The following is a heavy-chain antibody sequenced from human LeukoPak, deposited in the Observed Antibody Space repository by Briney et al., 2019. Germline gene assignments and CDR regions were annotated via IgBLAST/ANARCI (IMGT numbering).Heavy chain of an antibody. CDR3: AREAPSGVTAIRSYYYYYYMDV. CDR1: VGSISSYY. J-gene: IGHJ6*03. Sequence: LETLSLTCTVSVGSISSYYWSWIRQPAGKGLEWIGRIYTSGSTNYNPSLKSRVTISVDTSKNQFSLKLSSVTAAYTAVYYSAREAPSGVTAIRSYYYYYYMDVWGKGTTVTVSS. D-gene: IGHD2-21*02. V-gene: IGHV4-4*07. CDR2: IYTSGST.